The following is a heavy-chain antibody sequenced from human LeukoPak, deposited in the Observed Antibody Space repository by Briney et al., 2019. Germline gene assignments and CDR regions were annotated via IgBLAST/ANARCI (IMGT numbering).Heavy chain of an antibody. V-gene: IGHV5-51*01. CDR3: ARRKDGVDV. J-gene: IGHJ6*02. CDR1: GYSFTSYW. Sequence: GESLKISCKGSGYSFTSYWIAWVRQMPGKGLEWMGIIYPGDSETRYSPSLKGLLTISADKSISTAYLQWSSLKASDTATYYCARRKDGVDVWGQGTTVTVSS. CDR2: IYPGDSET.